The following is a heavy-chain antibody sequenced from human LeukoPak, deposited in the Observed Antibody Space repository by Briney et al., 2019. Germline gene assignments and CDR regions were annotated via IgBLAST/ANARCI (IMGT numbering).Heavy chain of an antibody. Sequence: GGSLRLSCAASELTVRIFAMSWVRQAPGKGLEWVSTISDDGDVTYYVDSVKGRFIVSRDNSMHTLYLQMNSLRADDTAVYYCAKVVTMVRGEIDYWGQGTLVTVSS. CDR2: ISDDGDVT. D-gene: IGHD3-10*01. CDR1: ELTVRIFA. J-gene: IGHJ4*02. CDR3: AKVVTMVRGEIDY. V-gene: IGHV3-23*01.